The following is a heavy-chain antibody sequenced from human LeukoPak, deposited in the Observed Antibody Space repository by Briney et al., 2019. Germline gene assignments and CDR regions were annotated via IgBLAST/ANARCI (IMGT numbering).Heavy chain of an antibody. J-gene: IGHJ4*02. D-gene: IGHD5-12*01. V-gene: IGHV1-18*01. CDR1: GYTFTSYG. CDR2: ISAYNGNT. Sequence: ASVKVSCKASGYTFTSYGIIWVRQAPGQGLEWMGWISAYNGNTNYAQKLQGRVTMTTDTSTSTAYMELRSLRSDDTAVYYCARPIYSGYDFDYWGQGTLVTVSS. CDR3: ARPIYSGYDFDY.